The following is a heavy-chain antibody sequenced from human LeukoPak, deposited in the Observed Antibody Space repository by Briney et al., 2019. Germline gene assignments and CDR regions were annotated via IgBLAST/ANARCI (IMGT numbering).Heavy chain of an antibody. D-gene: IGHD6-19*01. CDR2: IKQDGSDK. CDR1: GFMFSDFW. J-gene: IGHJ4*02. V-gene: IGHV3-7*01. CDR3: ARDIAVAFDY. Sequence: PGGSLRLSCAASGFMFSDFWMSWVRQAPGKGLEWVANIKQDGSDKYYVDSVKGRFTISRDNAKNSLDLQMNSLRAEDTAVYYCARDIAVAFDYWGQGTLVTVSS.